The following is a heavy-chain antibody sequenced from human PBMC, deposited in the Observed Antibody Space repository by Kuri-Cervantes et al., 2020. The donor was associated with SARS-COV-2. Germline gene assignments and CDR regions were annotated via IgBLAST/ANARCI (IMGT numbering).Heavy chain of an antibody. D-gene: IGHD6-13*01. Sequence: GSLRLSCTVSGGSISSSSYYWGWIRQPPGKGLEWIGSIYYSGNTLYNPSLKSRLTISVDTSKKQFSLNLSSVTAADTAVYYCARDRGRIAAAGIGWFDPWGQGTLVTVSS. CDR2: IYYSGNT. CDR3: ARDRGRIAAAGIGWFDP. CDR1: GGSISSSSYY. V-gene: IGHV4-39*07. J-gene: IGHJ5*02.